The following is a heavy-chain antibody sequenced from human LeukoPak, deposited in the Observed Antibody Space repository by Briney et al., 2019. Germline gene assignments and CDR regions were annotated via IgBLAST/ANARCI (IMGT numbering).Heavy chain of an antibody. V-gene: IGHV3-21*01. CDR2: ISSSSSYI. D-gene: IGHD2-2*01. J-gene: IGHJ4*02. CDR1: GFTFSRYW. Sequence: PGGSLRLSCVASGFTFSRYWMHWVRQAPGKGLEWVSSISSSSSYIYYADSVKGRFTISRDNAKNSLYLQMNSLRAEDTAVYYCARDGYCSSTSCRRPFDYWGQGTLVTVSS. CDR3: ARDGYCSSTSCRRPFDY.